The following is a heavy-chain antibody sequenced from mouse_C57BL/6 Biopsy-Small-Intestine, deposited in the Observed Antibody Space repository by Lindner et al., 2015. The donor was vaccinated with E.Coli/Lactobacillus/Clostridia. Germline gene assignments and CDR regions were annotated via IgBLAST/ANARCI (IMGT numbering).Heavy chain of an antibody. J-gene: IGHJ4*01. CDR1: GYTFTGYW. D-gene: IGHD2-3*01. Sequence: VQLQESGAELMKPGLSELSCKATGYTFTGYWIEWVKQRPGHGLEWIGEILPGSGSTNYNEKFKGKATFTADTSSNTAYMQLSSLTTEDSAIYYCARGFDGYYYAMDYWGQGTSVTVSS. CDR2: ILPGSGST. CDR3: ARGFDGYYYAMDY. V-gene: IGHV1-9*01.